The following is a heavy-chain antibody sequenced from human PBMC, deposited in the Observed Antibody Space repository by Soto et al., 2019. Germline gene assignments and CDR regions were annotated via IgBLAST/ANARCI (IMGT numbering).Heavy chain of an antibody. CDR3: ARLGPPVGSELKHFPQGLFYYYGMDV. D-gene: IGHD1-26*01. Sequence: QVQLQESGPGLVKPSQTLSLTCTVSGDSISSGRHYWSWIRQHPGKGLECIGYIYYSGSTYSNPSLKSRVTISVDTSENQFSLKLSSVTAADTAVYYCARLGPPVGSELKHFPQGLFYYYGMDVWGQGTTVTVSS. V-gene: IGHV4-31*03. CDR2: IYYSGST. J-gene: IGHJ6*02. CDR1: GDSISSGRHY.